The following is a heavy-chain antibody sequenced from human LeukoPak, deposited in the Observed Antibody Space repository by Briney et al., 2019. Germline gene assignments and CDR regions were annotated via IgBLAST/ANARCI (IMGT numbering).Heavy chain of an antibody. CDR2: INSDGSST. V-gene: IGHV3-74*03. CDR1: GFAFSSDW. D-gene: IGHD4-11*01. Sequence: PGGSLRLSCAASGFAFSSDWMHWVRQAPGKGLVWVSRINSDGSSTTYADSVKGRFTISRDNSKNTLYLQMNSLRAEDTAVYFCARDPQYHAFDIWGQGTMVTVSS. CDR3: ARDPQYHAFDI. J-gene: IGHJ3*02.